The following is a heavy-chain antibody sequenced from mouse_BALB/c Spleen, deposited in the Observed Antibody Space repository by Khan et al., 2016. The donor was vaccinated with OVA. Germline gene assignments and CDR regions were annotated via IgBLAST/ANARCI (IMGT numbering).Heavy chain of an antibody. CDR2: ISSGSSTI. Sequence: EVELVESGGGLVQPGGSRKLSCAASGFTFSSFGMHWVRQAPEKGLEWVAYISSGSSTIYYADTVKGRFTISRDNPKNTLFLQMTSLRSEDTAMYYCASERTPSIDYWGQGTSVTVSS. V-gene: IGHV5-17*02. J-gene: IGHJ4*01. CDR1: GFTFSSFG. CDR3: ASERTPSIDY.